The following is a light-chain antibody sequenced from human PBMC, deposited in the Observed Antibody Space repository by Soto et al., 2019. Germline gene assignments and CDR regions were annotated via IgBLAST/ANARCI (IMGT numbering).Light chain of an antibody. CDR1: SSDVGSYNL. CDR2: EGS. Sequence: QSALTQPASVSGSPGQSITISCTGTSSDVGSYNLVSWYQQHPGKAPKLMIYEGSKRPSGFSNRFSGSKSGNTASLTISGLQAEDEADYYCFSYAGSSTSVVFGGGTKVTVL. V-gene: IGLV2-23*01. CDR3: FSYAGSSTSVV. J-gene: IGLJ2*01.